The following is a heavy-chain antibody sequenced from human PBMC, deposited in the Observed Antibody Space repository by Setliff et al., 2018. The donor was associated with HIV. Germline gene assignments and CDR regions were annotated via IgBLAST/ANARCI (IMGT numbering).Heavy chain of an antibody. CDR1: GYTFTRYF. CDR2: INPSGGST. Sequence: ASVKVSCKASGYTFTRYFMHCVRQAPGQGLEWLGMINPSGGSTWYAQKFQGRVTMTGDTSTNTLYMELSSLRSEDTAVYYCARGWEGGMDYWGQGTPVTVS. V-gene: IGHV1-46*01. J-gene: IGHJ4*02. D-gene: IGHD1-26*01. CDR3: ARGWEGGMDY.